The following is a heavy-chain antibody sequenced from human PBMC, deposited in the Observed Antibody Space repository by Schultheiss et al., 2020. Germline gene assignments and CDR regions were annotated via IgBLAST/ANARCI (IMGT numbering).Heavy chain of an antibody. D-gene: IGHD3-10*01. CDR1: GFTFSSYD. CDR3: ARDMVRGVIFDY. CDR2: IGTAGDT. V-gene: IGHV3-13*04. J-gene: IGHJ4*02. Sequence: GGSLRLSCAASGFTFSSYDMHWVRQATGKGLEWVSAIGTAGDTYYPGSVKGRFTISRDNSKNTLYLQMNSLRAEDTAVYYCARDMVRGVIFDYWGQGTLVTVSS.